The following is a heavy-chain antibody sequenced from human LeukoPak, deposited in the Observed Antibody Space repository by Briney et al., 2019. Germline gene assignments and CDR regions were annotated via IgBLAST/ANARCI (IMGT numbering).Heavy chain of an antibody. D-gene: IGHD3-22*01. CDR1: GGSISSSSYS. J-gene: IGHJ4*02. Sequence: SSETLSLTCTVSGGSISSSSYSWGWIRQPPGKGLEWIGSIYYSGSTYYNPSLKSRVTISVDTSKNQFSLKLSSVTAADTAVYYCARASTYYYDSSGYPPFDYWGQGTLVTVSS. V-gene: IGHV4-39*01. CDR2: IYYSGST. CDR3: ARASTYYYDSSGYPPFDY.